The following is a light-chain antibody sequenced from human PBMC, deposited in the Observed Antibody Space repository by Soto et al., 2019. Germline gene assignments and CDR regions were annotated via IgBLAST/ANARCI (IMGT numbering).Light chain of an antibody. CDR2: GAS. V-gene: IGKV3-20*01. CDR1: QSVSSSY. J-gene: IGKJ1*01. CDR3: QQYDNSPWT. Sequence: EIVLTQSPGTLSLSPGEGATLSCRASQSVSSSYLAWYQQKPGQAPRLLIYGASSRATGIPQRFSGGGSGTDFTLPISRLEPEDFTVYYCQQYDNSPWTFGQGTKVEIK.